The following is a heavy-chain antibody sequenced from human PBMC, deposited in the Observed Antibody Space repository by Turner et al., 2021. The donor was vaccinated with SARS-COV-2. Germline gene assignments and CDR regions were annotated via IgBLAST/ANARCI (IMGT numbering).Heavy chain of an antibody. CDR1: GFTFSSYS. D-gene: IGHD2-2*01. V-gene: IGHV3-21*01. Sequence: EVQLVESGGGLVKPGGSLRLSCAASGFTFSSYSKNWVRQAPGKGLEWVSAISSSSSYIYYAYSVKGRFTISRDNAKNSLYLQMNSLRAEDTAVYYCARDHRPVVVPAAKRAGSYYYGMDVWGQGTTVTVSS. CDR3: ARDHRPVVVPAAKRAGSYYYGMDV. J-gene: IGHJ6*02. CDR2: ISSSSSYI.